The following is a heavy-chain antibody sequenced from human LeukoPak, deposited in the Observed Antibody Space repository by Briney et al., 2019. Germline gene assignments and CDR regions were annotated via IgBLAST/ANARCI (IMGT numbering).Heavy chain of an antibody. CDR1: GFSFISNA. CDR3: VKDLYKGDSASWYFFHY. V-gene: IGHV3-64D*06. J-gene: IGHJ4*02. D-gene: IGHD6-13*01. CDR2: ISNNGDNT. Sequence: PGGSLRLSCSASGFSFISNAMHWVRQAPGKGLEYVSSISNNGDNTHYADSVKGRFIMSRDNFKNTLYLQMSSLRGADTAVYYCVKDLYKGDSASWYFFHYWGQGTLVTVSS.